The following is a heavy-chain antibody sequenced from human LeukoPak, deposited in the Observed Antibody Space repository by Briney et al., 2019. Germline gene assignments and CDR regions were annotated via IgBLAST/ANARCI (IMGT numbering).Heavy chain of an antibody. CDR1: GTSISGDY. CDR3: ARHPFSSPFDF. Sequence: SETLSLTWTVAGTSISGDYWSWIRQPPGKGLEWIGYVYFTGNTNYNPSLKSRVTISMDTSKNQISLTVTSVTAADTAVYYCARHPFSSPFDFWGQGTLVAVSS. V-gene: IGHV4-59*08. J-gene: IGHJ4*02. CDR2: VYFTGNT. D-gene: IGHD2/OR15-2a*01.